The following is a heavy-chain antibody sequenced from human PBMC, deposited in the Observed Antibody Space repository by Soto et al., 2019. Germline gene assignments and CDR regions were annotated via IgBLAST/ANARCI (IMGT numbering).Heavy chain of an antibody. CDR2: LSSSGSST. J-gene: IGHJ4*02. CDR3: AKGGIGLAGLDF. D-gene: IGHD6-19*01. CDR1: GFTFSSYA. Sequence: EVQLLESGGGLVQPGGSLRLSCAPSGFTFSSYAMSWVRQAPGKGLEWVSSLSSSGSSTNYGDSVKGRFTISRDISKNMLYLQMNSLRAEDTAVYHCAKGGIGLAGLDFWGQGTLVTLSP. V-gene: IGHV3-23*01.